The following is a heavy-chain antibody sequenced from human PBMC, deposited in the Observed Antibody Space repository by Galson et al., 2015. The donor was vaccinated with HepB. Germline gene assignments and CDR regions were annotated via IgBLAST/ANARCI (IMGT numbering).Heavy chain of an antibody. J-gene: IGHJ5*02. D-gene: IGHD3-10*01. Sequence: SVKVSCKASGYTFTSYAMHWVRQAPGQRLEWMGWINAGNGNTKYSQKFQGRVTITRDTSASTAYMELSSLRSEDTAVYYCARSRFGDRNWFDPWGQGTLVTVSS. V-gene: IGHV1-3*01. CDR1: GYTFTSYA. CDR2: INAGNGNT. CDR3: ARSRFGDRNWFDP.